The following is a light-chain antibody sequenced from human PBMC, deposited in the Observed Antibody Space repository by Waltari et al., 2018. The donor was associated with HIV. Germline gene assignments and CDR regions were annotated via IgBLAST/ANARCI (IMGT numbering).Light chain of an antibody. CDR2: EVT. CDR1: GSDVGASNY. V-gene: IGLV2-14*01. Sequence: QSALTHPTSAFGSSGQSSTISFPGTGSDVGASNYVSWYQQHPGKAPKLMISEVTNRPSGVSNRCSGSKSGNTASLTISGLQAEDEADYYCSSYSSSSTWIFGGGTKLTFL. CDR3: SSYSSSSTWI. J-gene: IGLJ2*01.